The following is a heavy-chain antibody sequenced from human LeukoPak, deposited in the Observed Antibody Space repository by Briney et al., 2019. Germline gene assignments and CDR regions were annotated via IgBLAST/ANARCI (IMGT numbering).Heavy chain of an antibody. J-gene: IGHJ5*02. D-gene: IGHD4-17*01. CDR1: GVTFSSYA. Sequence: GGSLRLSCTASGVTFSSYAMSWVRQAPGKGLEWVSAISGSGGSTYYAESVKGRVTISRDNSKNTLYLQMNSLRAEDTAVYYCAKAPYGDYMWNNWFDPWGQGTLVTVSS. CDR2: ISGSGGST. V-gene: IGHV3-23*01. CDR3: AKAPYGDYMWNNWFDP.